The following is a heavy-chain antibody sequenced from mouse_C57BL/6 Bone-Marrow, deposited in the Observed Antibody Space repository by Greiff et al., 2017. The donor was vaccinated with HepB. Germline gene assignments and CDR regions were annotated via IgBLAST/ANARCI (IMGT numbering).Heavy chain of an antibody. CDR3: ARYDGYYPLFAY. CDR1: GYTFTSYW. V-gene: IGHV1-64*01. J-gene: IGHJ3*01. Sequence: QVQLQQPGAELVKPGASVKLSCKASGYTFTSYWMHWVKQRPGQGLEWIGMIHPNSGSTNYNEKFKSKATLTVDKSSSTAYMQLSSLTSEDSAVYYCARYDGYYPLFAYWGQGTLVTVSA. D-gene: IGHD2-3*01. CDR2: IHPNSGST.